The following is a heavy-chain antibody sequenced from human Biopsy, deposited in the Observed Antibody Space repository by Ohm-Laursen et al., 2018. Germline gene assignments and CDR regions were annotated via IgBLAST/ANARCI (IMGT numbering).Heavy chain of an antibody. D-gene: IGHD4-17*01. Sequence: SLRLSFAASGFTFADYAMHWVRQAPAKGLEWVSVISWNSGDIGYADSVKGRFTISRDNARNALHLQMNSLITEDTALYYCAKDLGLNYSDRYLFGYGIDVWGRGTTVTVSS. J-gene: IGHJ6*02. V-gene: IGHV3-9*01. CDR2: ISWNSGDI. CDR3: AKDLGLNYSDRYLFGYGIDV. CDR1: GFTFADYA.